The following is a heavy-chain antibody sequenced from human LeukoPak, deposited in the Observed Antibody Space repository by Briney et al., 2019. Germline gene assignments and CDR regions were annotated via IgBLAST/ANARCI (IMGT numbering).Heavy chain of an antibody. Sequence: GGSLRPSCAASGFTFSSYEMHWVRQAPGKGRDGGSYISGSGRTLYYAESVRGRFTISRDNAKNSLYLQMNSLRAEDTAVYYCARDRDGSRWSNGMGVWGQGTTVTVSS. CDR2: ISGSGRTL. J-gene: IGHJ6*02. D-gene: IGHD6-13*01. CDR1: GFTFSSYE. CDR3: ARDRDGSRWSNGMGV. V-gene: IGHV3-48*03.